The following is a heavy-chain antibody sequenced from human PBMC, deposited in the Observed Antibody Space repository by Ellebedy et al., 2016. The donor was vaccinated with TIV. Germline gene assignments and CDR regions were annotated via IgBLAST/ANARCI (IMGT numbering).Heavy chain of an antibody. Sequence: AASVKVSCKPSGYTFTSYDINWVRQAPGQGLEYLGWMQPGSGNTGYAQKFEGRVTMTRDTSTGTAYMELNSLRSGDTAVYYCTVGLFDPWGQGTLVTVSS. CDR2: MQPGSGNT. J-gene: IGHJ5*02. D-gene: IGHD3-10*01. V-gene: IGHV1-8*01. CDR3: TVGLFDP. CDR1: GYTFTSYD.